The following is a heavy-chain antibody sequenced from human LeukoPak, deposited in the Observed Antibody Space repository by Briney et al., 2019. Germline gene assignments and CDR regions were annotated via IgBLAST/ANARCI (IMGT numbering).Heavy chain of an antibody. CDR2: INHSGST. J-gene: IGHJ6*02. CDR3: ASRYDFWSGLGIIDYYYGMDV. Sequence: PSETLSLTCAVYGGSFSGYYWSWIRQPPGKGLEWIGEINHSGSTNYNPSLKSRVTISVDTSKNQFSLKLSSVTAADTAVYYCASRYDFWSGLGIIDYYYGMDVWGQGTTVTVSS. D-gene: IGHD3-3*01. V-gene: IGHV4-34*01. CDR1: GGSFSGYY.